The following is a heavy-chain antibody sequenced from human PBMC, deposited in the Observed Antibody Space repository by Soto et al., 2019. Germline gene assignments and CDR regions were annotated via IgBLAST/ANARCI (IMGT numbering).Heavy chain of an antibody. CDR1: GFTFSSYG. CDR3: ATDLTVVAARIYYYYGMNV. Sequence: PGGSLRLSCAASGFTFSSYGMHWVRQAPGKGLEWVAGISYDGSNKYYADSVKGRFTISRDNSKNTLYLQMNSLRADDTAVYYCATDLTVVAARIYYYYGMNVWGQGTRVTVSS. CDR2: ISYDGSNK. J-gene: IGHJ6*02. V-gene: IGHV3-30*03. D-gene: IGHD2-15*01.